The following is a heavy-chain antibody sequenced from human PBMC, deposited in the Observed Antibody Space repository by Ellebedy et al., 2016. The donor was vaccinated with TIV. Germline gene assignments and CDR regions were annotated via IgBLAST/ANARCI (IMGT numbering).Heavy chain of an antibody. Sequence: GESLKISCAASGFTFSRYAMSWVRQAPGKGLEWVSATSGSGGSTYYAASVKGRFTISRDNSKNTLYLQMNSLRAEDTAVYYCAKLRGATGSWYFDLWGRGTLVPVSS. J-gene: IGHJ2*01. CDR1: GFTFSRYA. CDR3: AKLRGATGSWYFDL. CDR2: TSGSGGST. V-gene: IGHV3-23*01. D-gene: IGHD1-26*01.